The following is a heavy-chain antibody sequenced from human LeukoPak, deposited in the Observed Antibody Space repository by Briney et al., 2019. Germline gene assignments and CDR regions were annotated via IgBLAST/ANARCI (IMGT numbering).Heavy chain of an antibody. CDR3: ARAEVVTARGKGAFDI. V-gene: IGHV6-1*01. CDR2: TYYRSKWYN. Sequence: SQTLSLTCAISGDSVSRNSAAWNWIRQSPSRGLEWLGRTYYRSKWYNDYAVSVKSRITINPDTSKNQFSLQLNSVTPEDTAVYYCARAEVVTARGKGAFDIWGQGTMVTVSS. J-gene: IGHJ3*02. D-gene: IGHD2-21*02. CDR1: GDSVSRNSAA.